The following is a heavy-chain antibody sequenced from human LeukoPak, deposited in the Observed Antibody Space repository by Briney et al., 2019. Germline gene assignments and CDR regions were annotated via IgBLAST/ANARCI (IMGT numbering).Heavy chain of an antibody. D-gene: IGHD5-24*01. CDR2: IIPIVGIA. Sequence: GASAKVSCKASGGIFSSYALSWVRQAPGQGLEWMGTIIPIVGIANYAQKFQGRVTITADKSTSTAYMELSSLRSEDTAVYYCARDGEMATIYFDYWGQGTLVTVSS. CDR1: GGIFSSYA. CDR3: ARDGEMATIYFDY. J-gene: IGHJ4*02. V-gene: IGHV1-69*04.